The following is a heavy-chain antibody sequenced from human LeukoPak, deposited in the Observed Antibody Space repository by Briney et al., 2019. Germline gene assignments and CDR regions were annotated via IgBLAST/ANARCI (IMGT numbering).Heavy chain of an antibody. J-gene: IGHJ5*02. CDR3: ARITMSRFDP. CDR1: GFTFSRYS. CDR2: ISSSSSYI. D-gene: IGHD3-10*02. Sequence: GGSLRLSCAASGFTFSRYSMNWVRQAPGKGLEWVSSISSSSSYIYYADSVRGRFTISRDNAKNTLYLQMNSLRAEDTAVYYCARITMSRFDPWGQGTLVTVSS. V-gene: IGHV3-21*04.